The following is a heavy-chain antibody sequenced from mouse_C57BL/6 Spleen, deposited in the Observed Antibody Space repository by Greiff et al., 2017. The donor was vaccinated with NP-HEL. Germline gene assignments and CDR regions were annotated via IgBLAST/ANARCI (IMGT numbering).Heavy chain of an antibody. CDR2: IRSKSNNYAT. V-gene: IGHV10-1*01. Sequence: EVMLVESGGGLVQPKGSLKLSCAASGFSFNTYAMNWVRQAPGKGLEWVARIRSKSNNYATYYADSVKDRFTISRDDSESMLYLQMNNLKTEDTAMYYCVRGWFPYYAMDYWGQGTSVTVSS. CDR1: GFSFNTYA. CDR3: VRGWFPYYAMDY. J-gene: IGHJ4*01. D-gene: IGHD2-3*01.